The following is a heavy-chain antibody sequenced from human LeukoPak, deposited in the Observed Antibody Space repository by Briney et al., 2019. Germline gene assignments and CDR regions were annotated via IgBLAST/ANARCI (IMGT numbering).Heavy chain of an antibody. CDR2: ISTSSSYK. Sequence: GSLRLSCAASGFTFNTYDMNWVRLAPGKGLEWVSSISTSSSYKYYADTLKGRFTVSRDNAKNTLYLHMNSLSAQDTAVYWCARFDSASRTGFDYWGQGTPVTVSS. J-gene: IGHJ4*02. V-gene: IGHV3-21*01. D-gene: IGHD1-1*01. CDR1: GFTFNTYD. CDR3: ARFDSASRTGFDY.